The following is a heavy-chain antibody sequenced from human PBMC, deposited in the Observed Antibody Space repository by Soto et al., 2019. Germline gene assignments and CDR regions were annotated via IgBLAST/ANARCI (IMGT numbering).Heavy chain of an antibody. Sequence: EVQLVESGGGLVQPGGSLRLSCAASGFTFSSYEMNWVRQAPGKGLEWVSYISSSGSTIYYADSVKGRFTISRDNAKNSLYLKMNSLRDEDTAVYYCARDIQNFGVVTDYWGQGTLVTVSS. CDR3: ARDIQNFGVVTDY. D-gene: IGHD3-3*01. CDR1: GFTFSSYE. J-gene: IGHJ4*02. V-gene: IGHV3-48*03. CDR2: ISSSGSTI.